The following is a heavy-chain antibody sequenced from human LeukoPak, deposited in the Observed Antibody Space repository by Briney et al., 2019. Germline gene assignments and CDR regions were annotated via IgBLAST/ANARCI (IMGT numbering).Heavy chain of an antibody. CDR1: GFTFSSYG. J-gene: IGHJ4*02. V-gene: IGHV3-30*18. Sequence: GGSLRLSCAASGFTFSSYGMHWVRQAPGKGLEWVAVISYDGSNKYYADSVKGRFTISRDNSKNTLYLQMNSLRAEDTAVYYCAKDVNPAVRGYFDYWGQGTLVTVSS. CDR3: AKDVNPAVRGYFDY. D-gene: IGHD4-11*01. CDR2: ISYDGSNK.